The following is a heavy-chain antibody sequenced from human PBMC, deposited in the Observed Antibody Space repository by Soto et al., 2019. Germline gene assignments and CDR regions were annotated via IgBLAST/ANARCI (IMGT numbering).Heavy chain of an antibody. Sequence: PVGSLRLSCAASGFTFDDYAMHWVRQAPGKGLEWVSGINWNGGSIGYADSVKGRFTISRDYAKNSLYLQMNGLRGEDTALYYCAKALSGYTYGPFDYWGQGTLVTVSS. CDR2: INWNGGSI. V-gene: IGHV3-9*01. CDR1: GFTFDDYA. D-gene: IGHD5-18*01. J-gene: IGHJ4*02. CDR3: AKALSGYTYGPFDY.